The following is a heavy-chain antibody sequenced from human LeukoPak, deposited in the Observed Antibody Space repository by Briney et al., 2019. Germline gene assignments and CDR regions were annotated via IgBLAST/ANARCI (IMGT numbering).Heavy chain of an antibody. V-gene: IGHV3-33*01. D-gene: IGHD2-2*01. CDR3: ARDSVPAAIGAYNWFDP. CDR2: IWYDGSNK. J-gene: IGHJ5*02. CDR1: GFAFSSYG. Sequence: GGSLRLSCAASGFAFSSYGMHWVRQAPGKGLEWVAVIWYDGSNKYYADSVKGRFTISRDNSKNTLYLQMNSLRAEDTAVYYCARDSVPAAIGAYNWFDPWGQGTLVTVSS.